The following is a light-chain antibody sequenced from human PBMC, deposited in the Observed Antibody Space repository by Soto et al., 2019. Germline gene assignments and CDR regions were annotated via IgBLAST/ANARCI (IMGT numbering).Light chain of an antibody. J-gene: IGKJ5*01. Sequence: DIQMPQSPSSLSASVGDRVILTCRASQGISIYLNWFQQKPGKAPKLLIYDASNSQTGAPSRLSGSGSGTDFTLIISSVQPEDFATYYCQQHDDFPTFGQGTRLEIK. V-gene: IGKV1-33*01. CDR1: QGISIY. CDR3: QQHDDFPT. CDR2: DAS.